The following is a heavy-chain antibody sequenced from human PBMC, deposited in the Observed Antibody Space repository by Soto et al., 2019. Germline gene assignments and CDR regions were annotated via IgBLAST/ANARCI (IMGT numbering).Heavy chain of an antibody. CDR2: IYYSGST. CDR3: ARVSYQIRTIFGVVIPLNNWFDP. CDR1: GGSISSSSYY. J-gene: IGHJ5*02. D-gene: IGHD3-3*01. Sequence: PSETLSLTCTVSGGSISSSSYYWVWIRQPPGKGLEWIGTIYYSGSTYYNPSLKSRVTISVDTSKNQFSLKLSSVTAADTAVYYCARVSYQIRTIFGVVIPLNNWFDPWGQGTLVTVSS. V-gene: IGHV4-39*07.